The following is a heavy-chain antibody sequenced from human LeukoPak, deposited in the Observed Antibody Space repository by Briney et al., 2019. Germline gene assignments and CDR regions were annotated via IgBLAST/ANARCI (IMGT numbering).Heavy chain of an antibody. CDR2: IDPGDSDT. CDR1: GYSFTSYW. V-gene: IGHV5-51*01. J-gene: IGHJ4*02. D-gene: IGHD3-22*01. Sequence: GESLKISCKGSGYSFTSYWIGWVRQMLGKGLEWMGIIDPGDSDTRYSPSFQGQVTISADKSISAAYLQWSSLKASDPAMYYCARLEFVDYYDSSGYYSYWGQGTLVTVSS. CDR3: ARLEFVDYYDSSGYYSY.